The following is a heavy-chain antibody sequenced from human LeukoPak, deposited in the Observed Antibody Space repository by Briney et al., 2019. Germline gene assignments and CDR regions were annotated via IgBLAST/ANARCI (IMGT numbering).Heavy chain of an antibody. CDR3: ARDVTYYYGSGSYSIDY. CDR1: GGSFSGYY. J-gene: IGHJ4*02. D-gene: IGHD3-10*01. Sequence: SETLSLTCAVYGGSFSGYYWSWIRQPPGKGLEWIGSIYYSGSTYYNPSLKSRVTISVDTSKNQFSLKLSSVTAADTAVYYCARDVTYYYGSGSYSIDYWGQGTLVTVSS. V-gene: IGHV4-34*01. CDR2: IYYSGST.